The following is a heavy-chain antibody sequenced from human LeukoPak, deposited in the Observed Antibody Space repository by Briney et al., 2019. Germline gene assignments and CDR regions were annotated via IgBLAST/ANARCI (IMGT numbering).Heavy chain of an antibody. CDR1: GFTFSSYA. CDR3: AKDQGEGWFGEFDAFDI. Sequence: PGGSLRLSCAASGFTFSSYAMSWVRQAPGKGLEWVSAISGSGGSTYYADSVKGRFTISRDNSKNTLYLQMNSLRAEDTAVYYCAKDQGEGWFGEFDAFDIWGQGTMVTVSS. J-gene: IGHJ3*02. D-gene: IGHD3-10*01. CDR2: ISGSGGST. V-gene: IGHV3-23*01.